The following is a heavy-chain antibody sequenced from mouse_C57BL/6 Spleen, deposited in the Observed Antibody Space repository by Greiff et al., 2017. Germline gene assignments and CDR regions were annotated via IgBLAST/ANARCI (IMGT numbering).Heavy chain of an antibody. Sequence: VQLQQSGAELVRPGASVTLSCKASGYTFTDYEMHWVKQTPVHGLEWIGAIDPETGGTAYNQKFKGKAILTADKSSSTAYMELRSLTSEDYAVDYCTRGSYDGYYVGAMDYWGQGTSVTVSS. CDR3: TRGSYDGYYVGAMDY. J-gene: IGHJ4*01. CDR1: GYTFTDYE. CDR2: IDPETGGT. V-gene: IGHV1-15*01. D-gene: IGHD2-3*01.